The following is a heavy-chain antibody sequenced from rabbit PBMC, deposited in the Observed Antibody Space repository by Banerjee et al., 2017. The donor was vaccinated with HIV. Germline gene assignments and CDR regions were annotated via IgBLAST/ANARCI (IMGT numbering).Heavy chain of an antibody. CDR1: GFSFSSSYW. CDR2: IYLDRSGST. D-gene: IGHD4-1*01. J-gene: IGHJ4*01. V-gene: IGHV1S40*01. CDR3: ARDVDGWGGYYFNL. Sequence: QSLEESGGDLVKPGASLTLTCTASGFSFSSSYWMCWVHQAPGKGLEWIGCIYLDRSGSTWYASWAKGRFTISKTSSTTVTLQMTSLTAADTATYFCARDVDGWGGYYFNLWGQGTLVTVS.